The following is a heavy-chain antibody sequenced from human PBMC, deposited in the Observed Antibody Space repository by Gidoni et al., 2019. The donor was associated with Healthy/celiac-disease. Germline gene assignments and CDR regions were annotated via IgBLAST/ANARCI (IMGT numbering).Heavy chain of an antibody. CDR1: GFTLSSYG. Sequence: QVQLVESGGGVVQPGRSLRLSCAAPGFTLSSYGMHWVRQAPGKGLEWVAVIWYDGSNKYYADSVKGRFTISRDNSKNTLYLQMNSLRAEDTAVYYCAREGGVYASTGYFDYWGQGTLVTVSS. CDR3: AREGGVYASTGYFDY. D-gene: IGHD2-8*01. J-gene: IGHJ4*02. V-gene: IGHV3-33*01. CDR2: IWYDGSNK.